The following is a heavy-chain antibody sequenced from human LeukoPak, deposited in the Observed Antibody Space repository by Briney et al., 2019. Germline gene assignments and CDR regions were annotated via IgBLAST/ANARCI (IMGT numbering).Heavy chain of an antibody. J-gene: IGHJ4*02. V-gene: IGHV3-21*01. CDR1: GFTFSSYS. CDR3: AREKSRGYSYGLDY. D-gene: IGHD5-18*01. CDR2: ISSSTSYI. Sequence: GGSLRLSCAASGFTFSSYSMNWIRQAPGKGLEWVSSISSSTSYIYYADSVKGRFTISRDNSKNTLYLQMNSLRAEDTAVYYCAREKSRGYSYGLDYWGQGTLVTVSS.